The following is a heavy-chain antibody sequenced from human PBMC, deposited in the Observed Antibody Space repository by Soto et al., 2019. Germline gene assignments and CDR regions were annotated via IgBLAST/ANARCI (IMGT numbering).Heavy chain of an antibody. D-gene: IGHD3-10*01. CDR1: GGSISSSSYY. CDR2: IYYSGST. J-gene: IGHJ4*02. V-gene: IGHV4-39*01. CDR3: TRYYYGSGDSYYFDY. Sequence: QLQLQESGPGLVKPSETLSLTCTVSGGSISSSSYYWGWIRQPPGKGLEWIGIIYYSGSTYYNPSLKSRVTISVDTSKNQFSLKLSSVTAADTAVYYCTRYYYGSGDSYYFDYWGQGTLVTVSS.